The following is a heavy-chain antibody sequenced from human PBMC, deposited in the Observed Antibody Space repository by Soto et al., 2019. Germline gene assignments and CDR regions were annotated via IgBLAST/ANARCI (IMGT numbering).Heavy chain of an antibody. J-gene: IGHJ6*02. D-gene: IGHD2-21*01. CDR2: IKSKTDGGTT. Sequence: GGSLRLSCAASGFTFINSWMNWVLQAPGKGLEWVGRIKSKTDGGTTDYAAPVKGRFTISRDDSKNTLYLQMNSLKTEDTAVYYCTMGDSRYYYYYYGMDVWGQGTTVTVSS. CDR1: GFTFINSW. V-gene: IGHV3-15*07. CDR3: TMGDSRYYYYYYGMDV.